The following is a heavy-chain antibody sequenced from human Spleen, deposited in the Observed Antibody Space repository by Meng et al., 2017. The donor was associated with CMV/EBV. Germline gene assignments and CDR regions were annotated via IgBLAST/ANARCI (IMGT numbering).Heavy chain of an antibody. D-gene: IGHD2-21*01. CDR3: ARLIPRPLYYFDY. Sequence: GESLKISCAVSGFTVINNCLTWVRQAPGKGLEWVANIKQDGSEKYYVDSVKGRFTISRDNAKDSLSLQMNSLRAEDTAVYYCARLIPRPLYYFDYWGQGTLVTVSS. J-gene: IGHJ4*02. V-gene: IGHV3-7*01. CDR2: IKQDGSEK. CDR1: GFTVINNC.